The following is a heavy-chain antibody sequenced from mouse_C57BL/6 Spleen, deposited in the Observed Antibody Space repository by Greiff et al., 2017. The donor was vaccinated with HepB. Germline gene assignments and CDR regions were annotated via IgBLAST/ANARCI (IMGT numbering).Heavy chain of an antibody. Sequence: EVKLQESGGGLVKPGGSLKLSCAASGFTFSDYGMHWVRQAPEKGLEWVAYISSGSSTIYYADTVKGRFTISRDNAKNTLFLQMTSLRSEDTAMYYCASDGYYAWFAYWGQGTLVTVSA. CDR2: ISSGSSTI. CDR3: ASDGYYAWFAY. D-gene: IGHD2-3*01. CDR1: GFTFSDYG. J-gene: IGHJ3*01. V-gene: IGHV5-17*01.